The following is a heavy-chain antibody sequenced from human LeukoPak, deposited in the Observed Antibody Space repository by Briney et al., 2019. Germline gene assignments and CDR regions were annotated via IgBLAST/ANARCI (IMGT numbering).Heavy chain of an antibody. CDR2: VYRSGST. V-gene: IGHV4-38-2*02. CDR3: ARVGSLVAAHYYFDY. CDR1: GYSIKSGYY. D-gene: IGHD1-26*01. J-gene: IGHJ4*02. Sequence: PSETLSLGCSVSGYSIKSGYYWSWIRQSPGKGPEWIGSVYRSGSTSYNPSLQSRVSISVDTPKNQFSLIMTSVTAADTAVYYCARVGSLVAAHYYFDYWGQGILVTVSS.